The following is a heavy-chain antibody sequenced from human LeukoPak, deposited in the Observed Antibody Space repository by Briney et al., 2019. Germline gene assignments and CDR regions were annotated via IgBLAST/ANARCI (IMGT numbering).Heavy chain of an antibody. D-gene: IGHD1-26*01. V-gene: IGHV3-7*01. Sequence: GGSLRLSCAASGFTFINYWMTRVRQAPGEGLEWVANIKQDGSEKYYVDSVEGRFTISRDNAKNSLYLQMNSLRAEDTALYYCARGFSGSYRTPIGYWGQGTLVTVSS. CDR1: GFTFINYW. J-gene: IGHJ4*02. CDR2: IKQDGSEK. CDR3: ARGFSGSYRTPIGY.